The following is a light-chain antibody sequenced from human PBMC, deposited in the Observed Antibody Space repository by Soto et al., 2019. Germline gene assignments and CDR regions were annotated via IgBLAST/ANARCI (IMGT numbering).Light chain of an antibody. J-gene: IGKJ4*01. CDR3: QQYYTWPAT. V-gene: IGKV3-15*01. CDR1: QGINRN. Sequence: IVMTQSPATLSVSPGESVTFSCRASQGINRNLAWYQQKPGQAPRLLISGASTGATGIPARFSGSGSGTEFTLTINSLQSEDSAVYYCQQYYTWPATFGGGTKVDIK. CDR2: GAS.